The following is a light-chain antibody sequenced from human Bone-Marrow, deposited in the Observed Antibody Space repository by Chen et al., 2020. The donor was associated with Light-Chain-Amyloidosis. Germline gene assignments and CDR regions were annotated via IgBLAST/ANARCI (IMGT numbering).Light chain of an antibody. J-gene: IGLJ2*01. CDR2: RDT. Sequence: SYELTQPPSVPVAPGQKSRITCAGDDLPTKYAYWYQQKPGQAPVPVIHRDTERPSGISERFSGSSSGTTATLTISGVQAEDEADYHCQSADSSGTYEVIIGGGTKLTVL. CDR3: QSADSSGTYEVI. V-gene: IGLV3-25*03. CDR1: DLPTKY.